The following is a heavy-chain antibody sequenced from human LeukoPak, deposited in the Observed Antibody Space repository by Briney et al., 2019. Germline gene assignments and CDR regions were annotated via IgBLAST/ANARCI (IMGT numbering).Heavy chain of an antibody. CDR1: GFTLSDHY. V-gene: IGHV3-72*01. Sequence: GGSLRLSCAASGFTLSDHYMDWVRQAPGKGLEWVARTRNKANSYSIEYAASVSGRFTISRDDSKNSVYPQMNSLKIEDTAVYYCARGHKGFDYWGQGTLVTVSS. J-gene: IGHJ4*02. CDR3: ARGHKGFDY. CDR2: TRNKANSYSI.